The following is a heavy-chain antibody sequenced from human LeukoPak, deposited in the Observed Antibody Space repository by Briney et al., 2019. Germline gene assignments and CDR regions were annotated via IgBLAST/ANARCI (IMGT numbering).Heavy chain of an antibody. D-gene: IGHD3-10*01. Sequence: SESRTLTCTVSGGSISSGGYYWSWIRQHPGKGLEWIGYIYYSGSTYYNPSLKSRVTISVDTSKNQFSLKLSSVTAADTAVYYCARRGSGSYYKSQLNWFDPWGQGTMVTVSS. CDR3: ARRGSGSYYKSQLNWFDP. CDR1: GGSISSGGYY. V-gene: IGHV4-31*03. J-gene: IGHJ5*02. CDR2: IYYSGST.